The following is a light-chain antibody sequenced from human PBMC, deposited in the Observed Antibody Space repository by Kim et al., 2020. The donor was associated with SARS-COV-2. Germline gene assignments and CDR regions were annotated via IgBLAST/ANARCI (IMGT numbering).Light chain of an antibody. J-gene: IGKJ4*01. CDR3: QQYYSAPLT. Sequence: ANINCKSSQSVLYSSNNKNYLAWYQQKPGQPPKLLLYWASTRESGVPDRFSGGGSGTDFTLTISSLQPEDVAVCYCQQYYSAPLTFGGGTKVDIK. CDR1: QSVLYSSNNKNY. CDR2: WAS. V-gene: IGKV4-1*01.